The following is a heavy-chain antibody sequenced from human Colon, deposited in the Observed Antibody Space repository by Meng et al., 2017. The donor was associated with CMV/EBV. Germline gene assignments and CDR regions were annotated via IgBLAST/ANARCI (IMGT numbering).Heavy chain of an antibody. V-gene: IGHV4-61*08. CDR3: AKSRSSTPGIVDA. CDR2: IYDTGST. J-gene: IGHJ5*02. CDR1: GVSGVSVAYH. D-gene: IGHD2/OR15-2a*01. Sequence: QRPVQPQVPDPVNPPHTLSLTWMSPGVSGVSVAYHCSSIRQSPGKVLEFIGYIYDTGSTIYNPSLKSRVTIFLEPSRNKFSLNLNSMTTADTAVYYCAKSRSSTPGIVDAWGQGTLVTVSS.